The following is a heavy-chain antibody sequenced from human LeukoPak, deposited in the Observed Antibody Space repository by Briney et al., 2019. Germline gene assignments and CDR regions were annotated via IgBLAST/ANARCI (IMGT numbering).Heavy chain of an antibody. Sequence: PSETLSLTCTVSGGSISSSSYYWGWIRQPPGKGLEWIGSIYYSGSTYYNPSLKSRVTISVDTSKNQFSLKLSSVTAADTAVYYCARTQDYYDSSGYYYVGYYYYYYYMDVWGKGTTVTISS. CDR1: GGSISSSSYY. J-gene: IGHJ6*03. CDR3: ARTQDYYDSSGYYYVGYYYYYYYMDV. D-gene: IGHD3-22*01. CDR2: IYYSGST. V-gene: IGHV4-39*01.